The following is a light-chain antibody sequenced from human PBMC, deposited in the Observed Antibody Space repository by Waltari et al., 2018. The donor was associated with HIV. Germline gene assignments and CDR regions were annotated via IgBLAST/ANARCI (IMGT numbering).Light chain of an antibody. Sequence: DIVMTQSPLSLPVTLGQPAAISCRSSESLMHSDGYTFFNWFHQSPGQPPRRLISKVFLRDSWVPDRISGSGSATEFTLKISRVEAEDVGIYYCMQGSHWPYTFGQGTKLEI. CDR2: KVF. CDR3: MQGSHWPYT. J-gene: IGKJ2*01. CDR1: ESLMHSDGYTF. V-gene: IGKV2-30*02.